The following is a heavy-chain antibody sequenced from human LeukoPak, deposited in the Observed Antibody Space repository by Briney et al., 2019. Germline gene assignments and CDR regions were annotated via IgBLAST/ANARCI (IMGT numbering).Heavy chain of an antibody. CDR3: ARVRYYYDSSGQGYYFDY. Sequence: AVKVSCKASGYTFTGYYMHWVRQAPGQGLEWMGRINPNSGGTNYAQKFQGRVTMTRDTSISTAYMELSRLRSDDTAVYYCARVRYYYDSSGQGYYFDYWGQGTLVTVSS. D-gene: IGHD3-22*01. CDR2: INPNSGGT. CDR1: GYTFTGYY. V-gene: IGHV1-2*06. J-gene: IGHJ4*02.